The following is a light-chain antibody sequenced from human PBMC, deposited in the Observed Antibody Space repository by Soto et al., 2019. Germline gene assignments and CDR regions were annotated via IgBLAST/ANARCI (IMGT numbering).Light chain of an antibody. CDR2: DVT. CDR1: SSDIGGYNF. Sequence: QSALTQPRSVSGSPGQSVTISCTGTSSDIGGYNFVSWYRQHPGNAPKLMIYDVTKRPSGVPDRLSGSKSGNTASLTISGARNEDEADYYCCSYAGRSTHVVFGGGTKLTVL. CDR3: CSYAGRSTHVV. J-gene: IGLJ2*01. V-gene: IGLV2-11*01.